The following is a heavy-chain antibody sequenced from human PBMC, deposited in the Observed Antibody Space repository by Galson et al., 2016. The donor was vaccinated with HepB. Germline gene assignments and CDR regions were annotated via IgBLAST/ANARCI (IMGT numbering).Heavy chain of an antibody. CDR3: ARGDGGAPLGY. J-gene: IGHJ4*02. Sequence: LSLTCAVSGASISSSIYYWDWIRQAPGKGLEWVGRSRNKAHSYTTEYVASVKGRFTISRDDSKNSLYLQMDSLRTEDTGVYYCARGDGGAPLGYWGQGTLVTVSS. V-gene: IGHV3-72*01. CDR2: SRNKAHSYTT. CDR1: GASISSSIYY. D-gene: IGHD2-15*01.